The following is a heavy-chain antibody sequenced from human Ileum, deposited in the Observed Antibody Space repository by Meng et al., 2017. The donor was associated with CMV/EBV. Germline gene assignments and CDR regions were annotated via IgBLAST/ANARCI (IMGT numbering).Heavy chain of an antibody. Sequence: QVQLVESGGGVVQPGRSLRLSCAASGFTFSNYEMHWVRQAPGKGLEWVTLVVNDGNKKCYADSVKGRFTISRDNSAKMVYLEMNNLRPEDTAIYYCARDFDYWGQGTLVTVSS. CDR1: GFTFSNYE. J-gene: IGHJ4*02. V-gene: IGHV3-30-3*01. CDR3: ARDFDY. CDR2: VVNDGNKK.